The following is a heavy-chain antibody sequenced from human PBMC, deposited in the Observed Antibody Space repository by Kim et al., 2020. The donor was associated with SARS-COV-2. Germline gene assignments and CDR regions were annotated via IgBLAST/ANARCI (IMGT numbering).Heavy chain of an antibody. V-gene: IGHV1-69*04. Sequence: SVKVSCKASGGTFSSYAISWVRQAPGQGLEWMGRIIPILGIANYAQKFQGRVTITADKSTSTAYMGLSSLRSEDTAVYYCAREGYCISTSCYPNYNWFDPWGQRTLVTVSP. CDR3: AREGYCISTSCYPNYNWFDP. D-gene: IGHD2-2*01. CDR2: IIPILGIA. CDR1: GGTFSSYA. J-gene: IGHJ5*02.